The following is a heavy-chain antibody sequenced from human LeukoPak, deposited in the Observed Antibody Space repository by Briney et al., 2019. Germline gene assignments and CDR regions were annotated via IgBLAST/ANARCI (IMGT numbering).Heavy chain of an antibody. Sequence: PGGSLRLSCAASGFTFSSYSMNWVRQAPGKGLDWVSYISSSSTTIYYADSVRGRFTISRDNAENSLYLHMNSLRAEDTAVYYCARELTGFDYWGQGTLVTVSS. CDR2: ISSSSTTI. V-gene: IGHV3-48*01. CDR1: GFTFSSYS. CDR3: ARELTGFDY. J-gene: IGHJ4*02. D-gene: IGHD1-14*01.